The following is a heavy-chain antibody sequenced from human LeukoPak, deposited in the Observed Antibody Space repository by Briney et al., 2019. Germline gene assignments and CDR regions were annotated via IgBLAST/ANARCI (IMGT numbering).Heavy chain of an antibody. CDR2: ISYDGSNT. CDR1: GFPFSTYG. Sequence: GGSLRLSCVASGFPFSTYGMHWVRQAPGKGLEWVTVISYDGSNTYYADSVKGRFTISRDISKNVVYLQMDSLRAEDTAVYYCAKDIQLWLWGQGTLVTVSS. J-gene: IGHJ4*02. V-gene: IGHV3-30*18. CDR3: AKDIQLWL. D-gene: IGHD5-18*01.